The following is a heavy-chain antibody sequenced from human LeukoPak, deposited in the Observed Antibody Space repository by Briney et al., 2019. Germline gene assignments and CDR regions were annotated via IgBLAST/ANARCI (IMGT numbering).Heavy chain of an antibody. CDR1: GYTLTELS. V-gene: IGHV1-24*01. J-gene: IGHJ6*03. Sequence: ASVKVSCKVSGYTLTELSMHWVRQAPGKGLEWLGRFDPEDGETLYAQKFQGRVTMTRDTSISTAYMELSRLRSDDTAVYYCARGQGLLWFGEWDYYYYYMDVWGKGTTVTISS. D-gene: IGHD3-10*01. CDR2: FDPEDGET. CDR3: ARGQGLLWFGEWDYYYYYMDV.